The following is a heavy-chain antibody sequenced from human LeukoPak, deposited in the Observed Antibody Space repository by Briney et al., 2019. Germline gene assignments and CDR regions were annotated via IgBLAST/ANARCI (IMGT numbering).Heavy chain of an antibody. J-gene: IGHJ4*02. CDR2: ISWDGGST. CDR3: DNVVLGGFDY. D-gene: IGHD2-21*01. Sequence: GGSLRLSCAASGFTFDDYTMHWVRQAPGKGLEWVSLISWDGGSTYYADSVKGRFTISRDNSKNSLYLQMNSLRPEDTALYYCDNVVLGGFDYWGQGTLVTVSS. V-gene: IGHV3-43*01. CDR1: GFTFDDYT.